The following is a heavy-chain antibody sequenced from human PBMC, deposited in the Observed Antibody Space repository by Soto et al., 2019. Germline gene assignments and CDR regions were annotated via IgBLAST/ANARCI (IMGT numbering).Heavy chain of an antibody. CDR1: GFTFDDYG. V-gene: IGHV3-9*01. D-gene: IGHD3-10*01. CDR3: AKSMLWFGEFDL. Sequence: EVQLVESGGALVQPGKSLTLSCAASGFTFDDYGMHWVRQAPGKGLEWVSGISWNSGTTDYADSVKGRFTISRDNARNSLFLQMNSLRPEDTALYYCAKSMLWFGEFDLWGRGNLVTVSS. CDR2: ISWNSGTT. J-gene: IGHJ4*02.